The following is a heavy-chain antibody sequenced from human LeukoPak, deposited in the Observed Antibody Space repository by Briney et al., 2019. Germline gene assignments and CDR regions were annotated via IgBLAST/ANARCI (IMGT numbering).Heavy chain of an antibody. V-gene: IGHV3-64*01. J-gene: IGHJ4*02. CDR3: ARGTHYYGSGGYYNEPLDY. CDR1: GFTFSSYA. Sequence: GGSLRLSCAASGFTFSSYAMHWVRQAPGKGLEYVSAISSDGGSTYYANSVKGRFTVSRDNSKNTLYLQMGSLRAEDMAVYYCARGTHYYGSGGYYNEPLDYWGQGTLVTVSS. CDR2: ISSDGGST. D-gene: IGHD3-10*01.